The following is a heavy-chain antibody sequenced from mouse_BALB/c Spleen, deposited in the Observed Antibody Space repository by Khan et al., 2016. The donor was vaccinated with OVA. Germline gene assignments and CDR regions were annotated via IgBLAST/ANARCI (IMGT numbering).Heavy chain of an antibody. CDR1: GYSITSDYA. CDR2: ISYSVST. CDR3: ARDGSRYNYAMDY. D-gene: IGHD2-3*01. V-gene: IGHV3-2*02. Sequence: VQLKESGPGLVKPSQSLSLTCTVTGYSITSDYAWNWIRQFPGNKLEWMGYISYSVSTNYNPSLKSRISITRDTSKNQFFLQLNSVTTEDTATYYCARDGSRYNYAMDYWGQGTSVTVSS. J-gene: IGHJ4*01.